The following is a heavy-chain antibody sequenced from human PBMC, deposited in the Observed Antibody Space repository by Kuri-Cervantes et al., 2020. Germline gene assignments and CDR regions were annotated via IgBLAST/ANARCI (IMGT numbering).Heavy chain of an antibody. Sequence: GGSLRLSCAASGFTFSNAWMSWVRQAPGKGLEWVGRIKSKTDGGTTDYAAPVKGRFTISRDDSKNTLYLQMNSLKTEDTAVYYCAKGTGSGEYYYYGMDVWGQGTTVTVSS. D-gene: IGHD3-10*01. CDR1: GFTFSNAW. J-gene: IGHJ6*02. CDR3: AKGTGSGEYYYYGMDV. CDR2: IKSKTDGGTT. V-gene: IGHV3-15*01.